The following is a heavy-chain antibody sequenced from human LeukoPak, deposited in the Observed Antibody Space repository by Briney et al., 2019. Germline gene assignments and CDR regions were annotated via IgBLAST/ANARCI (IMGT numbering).Heavy chain of an antibody. J-gene: IGHJ4*02. Sequence: GGSLRLSCAASGFTFSSCSIYWVRQAPGKGLEWISYISSSSVIDYADSVKGRFTVSRDNAKNSLFLQMNSLRAEDTAVYYCARGAYSGRSSYFDYWGQGTLVTVSS. CDR2: ISSSSVI. CDR3: ARGAYSGRSSYFDY. D-gene: IGHD3-10*01. V-gene: IGHV3-48*01. CDR1: GFTFSSCS.